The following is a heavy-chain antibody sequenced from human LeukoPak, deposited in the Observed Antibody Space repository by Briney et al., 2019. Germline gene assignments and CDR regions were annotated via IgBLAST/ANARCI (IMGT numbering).Heavy chain of an antibody. CDR3: ARGHRGIIMVRGVSPIKV. Sequence: PSETLSLTCTVSGGSISSYYWSWIRQPPGKGLEWIGCIYYSGSTNYNPSLKSRVTISVDTSKNQFSLKLSSVTAADTAVYYCARGHRGIIMVRGVSPIKVWGQGTTVTVSS. CDR1: GGSISSYY. J-gene: IGHJ6*02. CDR2: IYYSGST. D-gene: IGHD3-10*01. V-gene: IGHV4-59*01.